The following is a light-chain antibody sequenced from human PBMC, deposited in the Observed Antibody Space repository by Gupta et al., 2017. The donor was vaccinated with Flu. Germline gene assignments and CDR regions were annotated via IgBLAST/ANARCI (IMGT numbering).Light chain of an antibody. Sequence: GDIVAVTCRASQSISSYLNGYQQKPGKAPRLLINAASSLQSGVPSRFSGSGSGTDFTLTINSLQPEDFATYYCQQSYSSPQTFGQGTKVEMK. CDR3: QQSYSSPQT. J-gene: IGKJ1*01. V-gene: IGKV1-39*01. CDR1: QSISSY. CDR2: AAS.